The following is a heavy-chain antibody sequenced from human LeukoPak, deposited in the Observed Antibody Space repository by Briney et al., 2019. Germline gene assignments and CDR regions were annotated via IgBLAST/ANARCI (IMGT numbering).Heavy chain of an antibody. D-gene: IGHD4-11*01. CDR2: VYDSGTT. V-gene: IGHV4-59*01. CDR3: ARSPTSYYYYYYMDV. CDR1: GGSISSYY. J-gene: IGHJ6*03. Sequence: KPSETLSLTCTVSGGSISSYYWNWIRQPPGKGLEWIGYVYDSGTTNYSPSLKSRVTISVDTSKNQFSLKLSSVAAADTAVYYCARSPTSYYYYYYMDVWGKGTTVTVSS.